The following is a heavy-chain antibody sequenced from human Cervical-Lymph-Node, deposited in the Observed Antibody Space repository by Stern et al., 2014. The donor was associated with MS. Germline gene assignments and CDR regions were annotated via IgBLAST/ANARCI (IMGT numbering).Heavy chain of an antibody. CDR3: AREGKARDGYNNPFDY. CDR2: IIPIFGTA. CDR1: GGTFSIYA. V-gene: IGHV1-69*01. D-gene: IGHD5-24*01. J-gene: IGHJ4*02. Sequence: DQLVESGAEVKKPGSSVKVSCKASGGTFSIYAFSWVRQAPGQGLEWMGGIIPIFGTANYAQKFQGRVTITADESTSTAYMDLSSLRSEDTALYYCAREGKARDGYNNPFDYWGQGTLVTVSS.